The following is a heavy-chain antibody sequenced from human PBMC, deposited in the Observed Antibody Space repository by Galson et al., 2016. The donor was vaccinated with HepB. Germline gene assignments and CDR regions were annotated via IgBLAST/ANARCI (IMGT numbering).Heavy chain of an antibody. V-gene: IGHV5-51*01. J-gene: IGHJ4*02. CDR3: ARLLRAATSKFEGRKSYCHD. Sequence: QSGAEVKKPGESLTISCKGSGYIFTSYWIGWVRQMPGKGLEWMGTIYPGDSDTRYRPSFQGQVTISADKSISTAYLQWNSLKASDTAMYYCARLLRAATSKFEGRKSYCHDWGQGTQVTVSS. D-gene: IGHD2-15*01. CDR2: IYPGDSDT. CDR1: GYIFTSYW.